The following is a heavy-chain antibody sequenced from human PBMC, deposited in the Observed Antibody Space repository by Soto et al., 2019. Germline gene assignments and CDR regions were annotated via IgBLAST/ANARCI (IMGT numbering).Heavy chain of an antibody. D-gene: IGHD6-13*01. CDR1: GFTFSSYA. V-gene: IGHV3-23*01. Sequence: GGSLRLSCAASGFTFSSYAMSWVRQAPGKGLEWVSAISGSGGSTYYADSVKGRLTISRDNSKNTLYRQMNSLRAEDSAVYYCAKGASSSWLGYYYGMDVWGQGTTVTVSS. CDR3: AKGASSSWLGYYYGMDV. CDR2: ISGSGGST. J-gene: IGHJ6*02.